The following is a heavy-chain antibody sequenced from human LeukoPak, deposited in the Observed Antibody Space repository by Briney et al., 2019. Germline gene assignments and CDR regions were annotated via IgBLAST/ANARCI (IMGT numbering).Heavy chain of an antibody. CDR2: INHSGST. Sequence: SETLSLTCAVYGGSFSGYYWSWIRQPPGKGLEWIGEINHSGSTNYNPSLKSRVTISVDTSKNQFSLKLSSVTAADTAVYYCARAPDYYYYYMDVWGKGTTVTVSS. V-gene: IGHV4-34*01. CDR3: ARAPDYYYYYMDV. CDR1: GGSFSGYY. J-gene: IGHJ6*03.